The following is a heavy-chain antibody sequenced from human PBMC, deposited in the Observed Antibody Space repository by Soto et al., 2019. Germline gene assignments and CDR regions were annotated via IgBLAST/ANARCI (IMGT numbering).Heavy chain of an antibody. Sequence: QVPLEQSGPEVKRPGASVRVSCKASGYTFTSYHISWVRQAPGQGLEWMGWINAFDVHTNYSQRFHDRVTMTTNRFTDTAYMELSSLTLDDTAVYFCARNLYGRAFDIWGQGTMVTVSS. D-gene: IGHD2-8*01. CDR2: INAFDVHT. V-gene: IGHV1-18*04. CDR1: GYTFTSYH. CDR3: ARNLYGRAFDI. J-gene: IGHJ3*02.